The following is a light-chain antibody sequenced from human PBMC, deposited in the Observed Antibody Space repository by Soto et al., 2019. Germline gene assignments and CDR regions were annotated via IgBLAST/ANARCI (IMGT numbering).Light chain of an antibody. CDR3: QHYGDSRT. Sequence: ALTRPPGTQSLTPGERATLSCRASQSSINNYLAWYQQKPGQAPRLLIYGASGRASGIPDRFGGSGSGTDFTLTISRLEPDDFAVYYCQHYGDSRTFGQGTKV. V-gene: IGKV3-20*01. J-gene: IGKJ1*01. CDR2: GAS. CDR1: QSSINNY.